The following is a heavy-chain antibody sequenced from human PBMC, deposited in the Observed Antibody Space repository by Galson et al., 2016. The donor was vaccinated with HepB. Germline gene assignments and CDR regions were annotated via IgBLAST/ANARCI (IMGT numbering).Heavy chain of an antibody. CDR1: GHSFTSLY. V-gene: IGHV1-46*01. J-gene: IGHJ6*02. CDR3: AGGLCKSSTCQTYYYSGVDV. CDR2: INPSSGTT. D-gene: IGHD2-2*01. Sequence: SVKVSCKASGHSFTSLYMHWVRQAAGQGLEWMGVINPSSGTTAYAQKFQGRVTMTRDTSTSKVYMELSSLRSEDTARYNCAGGLCKSSTCQTYYYSGVDVWGQGTTVTVSS.